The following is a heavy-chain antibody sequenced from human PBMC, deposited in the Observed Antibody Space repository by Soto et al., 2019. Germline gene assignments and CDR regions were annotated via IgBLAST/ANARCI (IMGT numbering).Heavy chain of an antibody. CDR3: ARGERVGHIVVVTAIGTSAFDY. J-gene: IGHJ4*02. CDR1: GFPFSDYY. Sequence: PGGSLRLSCATSGFPFSDYYMSWIRQAPGKGLEWLSHISPKSTYRNYADSVKGRFTISRDNTKSSLFLQMNSLGVEDTAVYYCARGERVGHIVVVTAIGTSAFDYWGQGTLVTVSS. V-gene: IGHV3-11*06. CDR2: ISPKSTYR. D-gene: IGHD2-21*02.